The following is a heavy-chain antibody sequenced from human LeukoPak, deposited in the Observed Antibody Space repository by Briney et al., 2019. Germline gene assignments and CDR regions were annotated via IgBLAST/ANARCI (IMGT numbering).Heavy chain of an antibody. CDR3: ARVVDRVLFDL. V-gene: IGHV4-4*07. CDR2: IYTSGTT. D-gene: IGHD3-10*01. J-gene: IGHJ5*02. CDR1: GGSISGHY. Sequence: SETLSLTCTVSGGSISGHYWNWNRQPAGKGLEWIGRIYTSGTTNYNPSLKSRVTMSVDTSMNQLSLKLNSVTAADTAIYYCARVVDRVLFDLWGQGILVTVSS.